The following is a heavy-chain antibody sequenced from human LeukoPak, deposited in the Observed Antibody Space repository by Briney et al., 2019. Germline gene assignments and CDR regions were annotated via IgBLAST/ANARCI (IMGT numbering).Heavy chain of an antibody. Sequence: SQTLSLTCAVSGGSISSGGYSWSWIRQPPGKGLEWIGYIYHSGSTYYNPSLKSRVTISVDRSKNQFSLKLSSVTAADTAVYYCARAYGSGRRIVWDYWGQGALVTVSS. V-gene: IGHV4-30-2*01. CDR3: ARAYGSGRRIVWDY. CDR1: GGSISSGGYS. CDR2: IYHSGST. D-gene: IGHD3-10*01. J-gene: IGHJ4*02.